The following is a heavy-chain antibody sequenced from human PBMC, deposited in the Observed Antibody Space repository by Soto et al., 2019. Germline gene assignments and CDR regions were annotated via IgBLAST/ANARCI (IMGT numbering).Heavy chain of an antibody. Sequence: QVHLVESGGGVVQPGRSLRLSCATSGFTFRFYDMHWVRQAPGKGLEWVAIISRDGNNKDYGDSVKGRFTISRDNSKNTLYLQMNSLRGEDTAVYYCAKDAYTPIRTTAHDSGGLDHWGRGTLVTVSS. CDR1: GFTFRFYD. V-gene: IGHV3-30*18. D-gene: IGHD4-4*01. CDR3: AKDAYTPIRTTAHDSGGLDH. CDR2: ISRDGNNK. J-gene: IGHJ4*02.